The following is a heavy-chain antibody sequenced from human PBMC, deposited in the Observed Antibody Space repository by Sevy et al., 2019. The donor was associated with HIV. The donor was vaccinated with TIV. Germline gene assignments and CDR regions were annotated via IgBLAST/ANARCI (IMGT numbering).Heavy chain of an antibody. Sequence: VGSLRLSCAASGFTLNSYWMSWVRQAPGKGLEWVANINQDGSVKYYVDSVKGRFTISRDNARNSLYLRMNSLGAEDTALYYCVRAIAAAGSFWGQGTLVTVSS. D-gene: IGHD6-13*01. CDR1: GFTLNSYW. CDR2: INQDGSVK. J-gene: IGHJ4*02. V-gene: IGHV3-7*04. CDR3: VRAIAAAGSF.